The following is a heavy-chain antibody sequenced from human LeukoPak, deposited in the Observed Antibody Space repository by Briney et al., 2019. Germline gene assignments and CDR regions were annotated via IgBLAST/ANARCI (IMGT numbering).Heavy chain of an antibody. CDR3: ARRWDVSSSSWYGYYYYYYMDV. D-gene: IGHD6-13*01. CDR1: GGSISSSSYY. Sequence: NPSETLSLTCTVSGGSISSSSYYWGWIRRPPGKGLECIGSIYYSGSTYYNPSLKSRVTISVDTSKNQFSLKLSSVTAADTAVYYCARRWDVSSSSWYGYYYYYYMDVWGKGTTVTVSS. CDR2: IYYSGST. J-gene: IGHJ6*03. V-gene: IGHV4-39*01.